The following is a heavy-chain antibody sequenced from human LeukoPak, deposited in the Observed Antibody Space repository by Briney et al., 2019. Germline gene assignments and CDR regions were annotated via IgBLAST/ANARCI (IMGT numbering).Heavy chain of an antibody. CDR3: ARDLHYYVAMDV. D-gene: IGHD3-10*02. Sequence: PGGALRLSCSASGFTFSAYAMYWVRQAPGKGLEYVSAISNNGGSSFYADSVKGRFTISRDNSKSMLFLQLNSLRAEDTALYYCARDLHYYVAMDVWGQGTTVTVSS. J-gene: IGHJ6*02. CDR1: GFTFSAYA. V-gene: IGHV3-64*04. CDR2: ISNNGGSS.